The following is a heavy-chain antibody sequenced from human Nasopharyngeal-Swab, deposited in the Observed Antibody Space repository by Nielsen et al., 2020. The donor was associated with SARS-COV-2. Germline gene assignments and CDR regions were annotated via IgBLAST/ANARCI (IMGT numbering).Heavy chain of an antibody. CDR1: GFTFSTYW. CDR3: ARARFGSGNYYGFDY. CDR2: IKQDGSEK. V-gene: IGHV3-7*04. J-gene: IGHJ4*02. Sequence: GSLKISCAASGFTFSTYWMSWVRQAPGKGLEWVANIKQDGSEKYYVDSVKGRFTISRDNAKNSLYLQMNSLRAEDTAVYYCARARFGSGNYYGFDYWGQGTLVTVSS. D-gene: IGHD3-10*01.